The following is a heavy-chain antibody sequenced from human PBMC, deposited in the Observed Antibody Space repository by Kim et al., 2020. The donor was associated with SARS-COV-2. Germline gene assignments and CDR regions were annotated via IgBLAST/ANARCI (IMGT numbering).Heavy chain of an antibody. J-gene: IGHJ4*02. Sequence: ASVKVSCKASGYIFTNFAIQWVRQAPGQRREWMGWINAGTGNTKISQQFQGRVTFTRDTSANTASMELSSLGSEDTAVYYCARDRFHTGFGYWGQGTL. CDR2: INAGTGNT. D-gene: IGHD5-12*01. V-gene: IGHV1-3*01. CDR1: GYIFTNFA. CDR3: ARDRFHTGFGY.